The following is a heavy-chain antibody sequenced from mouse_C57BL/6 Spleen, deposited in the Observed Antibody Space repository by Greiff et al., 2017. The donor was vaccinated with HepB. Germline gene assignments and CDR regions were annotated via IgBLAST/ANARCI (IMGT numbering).Heavy chain of an antibody. V-gene: IGHV5-9*01. CDR2: ISGGGGNT. Sequence: EVNVVESGGGLVKPGGSLKLSCAASGFTFSSYTMSWVRQTPEKRLEWVATISGGGGNTYYPDSVKGRFTISRDNAKNTLYLQMSSLGSEDTALYYCASLTDFDYWGQGTTLTVSS. D-gene: IGHD4-1*01. CDR1: GFTFSSYT. CDR3: ASLTDFDY. J-gene: IGHJ2*01.